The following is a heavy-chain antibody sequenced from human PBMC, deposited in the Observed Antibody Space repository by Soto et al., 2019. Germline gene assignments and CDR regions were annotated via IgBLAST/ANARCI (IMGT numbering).Heavy chain of an antibody. V-gene: IGHV1-18*01. CDR3: VRDLGSMVRGIVPLFDY. Sequence: QVQLVQSGAEVKKPGASVKVSCKASGYTFTSFGISWVRQAPGQGLEWMGWISDYNGNTKYAQKLQGRVTMTTDTSTSTAYMELRSLRSDDTAVYYCVRDLGSMVRGIVPLFDYWGQGTLVTVSS. CDR2: ISDYNGNT. D-gene: IGHD3-10*01. J-gene: IGHJ4*02. CDR1: GYTFTSFG.